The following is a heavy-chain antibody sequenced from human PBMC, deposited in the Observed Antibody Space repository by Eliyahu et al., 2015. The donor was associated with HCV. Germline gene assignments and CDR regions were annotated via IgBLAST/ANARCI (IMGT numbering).Heavy chain of an antibody. V-gene: IGHV3-23*01. CDR3: ARGRYVSGAYPDY. J-gene: IGHJ4*02. D-gene: IGHD3-10*01. Sequence: EVQLLESGGGLVQPGGSLRLSCAASGFXFSDXAMNWVRXAPGKGLEWVSAITGGSTSTYYADSVKGRFTISRDNPENRLYMEMNSLRVEDTAIYYCARGRYVSGAYPDYWGQGTLVTVSS. CDR1: GFXFSDXA. CDR2: ITGGSTST.